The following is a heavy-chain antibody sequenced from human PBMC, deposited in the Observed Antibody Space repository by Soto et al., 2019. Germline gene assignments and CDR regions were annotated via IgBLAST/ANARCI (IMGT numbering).Heavy chain of an antibody. CDR1: GFTFSSYS. Sequence: PGGSLRLSCAASGFTFSSYSLNWVRQAPGKGLEWVSYIRGSSSTIFYADSVKGRFTISRDNAKNSLYLQMNSLRAEDTAVYYCAKGVTTYRNYFDYWGQGTLVTVSS. V-gene: IGHV3-48*01. J-gene: IGHJ4*02. CDR3: AKGVTTYRNYFDY. CDR2: IRGSSSTI. D-gene: IGHD4-17*01.